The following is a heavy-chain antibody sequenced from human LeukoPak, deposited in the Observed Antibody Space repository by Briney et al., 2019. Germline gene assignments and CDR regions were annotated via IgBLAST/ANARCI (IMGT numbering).Heavy chain of an antibody. CDR1: GITFGNNW. Sequence: GGSLRLSCAASGITFGNNWMHWVRQGPGKGLVWISRINSDGGGAIYADSVKGRLTVSRDNAKNTLYLQMNSLRAEDTAVYYCARGGLYSKGNWFDPWGQGTLVTVSS. V-gene: IGHV3-74*01. J-gene: IGHJ5*02. D-gene: IGHD6-13*01. CDR2: INSDGGGA. CDR3: ARGGLYSKGNWFDP.